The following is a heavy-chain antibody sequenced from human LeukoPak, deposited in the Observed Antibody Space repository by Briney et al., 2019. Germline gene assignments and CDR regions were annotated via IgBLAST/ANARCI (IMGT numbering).Heavy chain of an antibody. J-gene: IGHJ1*01. CDR3: ARAPCEVGGYYPEPLRH. CDR1: GFTLRRYW. D-gene: IGHD3-22*01. CDR2: IKSDGKT. Sequence: GGSLRLSCEASGFTLRRYWMHWVRQAPGKGLVWVSRIKSDGKTNYADSVKGRFTISRDNVKNTVSLQMDSLRAEDTGVDYCARAPCEVGGYYPEPLRHWGQGTLVTVSS. V-gene: IGHV3-74*01.